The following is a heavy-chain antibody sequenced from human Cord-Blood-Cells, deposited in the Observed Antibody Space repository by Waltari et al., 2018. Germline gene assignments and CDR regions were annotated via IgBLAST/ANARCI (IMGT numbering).Heavy chain of an antibody. D-gene: IGHD3-22*01. CDR3: ARDSDDSSGYYYDY. Sequence: QVQLQESGPGLVKPSQTLSLTCTVSGGSISSGGYYWSWIRQHPGKGLEWIGYIYYSGGTDYNPSLKSRVTISVDTSKNQFSLKLSSVTAADTAVYYCARDSDDSSGYYYDYWGQGTLVTVSS. V-gene: IGHV4-31*03. CDR2: IYYSGGT. J-gene: IGHJ4*02. CDR1: GGSISSGGYY.